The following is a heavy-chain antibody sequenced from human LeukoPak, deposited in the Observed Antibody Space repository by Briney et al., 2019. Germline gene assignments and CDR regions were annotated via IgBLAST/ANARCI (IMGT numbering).Heavy chain of an antibody. CDR1: GYSISSAYY. CDR3: ARGGGSYYEDY. V-gene: IGHV4-38-2*02. J-gene: IGHJ4*02. Sequence: SETLSLTCTVSGYSISSAYYWGWIRQSPGKGLEWIGSFHYSGSTSYNPSLKSRVTISVDSSKNQFSLRLSSVTAADTAVYYCARGGGSYYEDYWGQGTLVTVSS. D-gene: IGHD1-26*01. CDR2: FHYSGST.